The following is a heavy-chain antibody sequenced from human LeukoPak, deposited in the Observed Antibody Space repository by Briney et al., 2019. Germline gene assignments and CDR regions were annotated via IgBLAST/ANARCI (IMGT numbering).Heavy chain of an antibody. CDR3: WLRRFDEDYGGGTDDY. Sequence: GGSLRLSCVASGFTFSNYVMNWVRQAPGKGLECVSSISGSGTSTYYADSVKGRFTSSRDNSKNTLYLQMNSLRAEDTAVYYCWLRRFDEDYGGGTDDYWGQGTLVTVSS. CDR2: ISGSGTST. CDR1: GFTFSNYV. J-gene: IGHJ4*02. V-gene: IGHV3-23*01. D-gene: IGHD4-23*01.